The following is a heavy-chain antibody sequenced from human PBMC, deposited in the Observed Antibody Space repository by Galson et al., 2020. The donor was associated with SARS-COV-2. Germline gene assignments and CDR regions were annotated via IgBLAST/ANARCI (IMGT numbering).Heavy chain of an antibody. V-gene: IGHV3-15*01. J-gene: IGHJ6*02. CDR3: ATERINLVGGGYCYYGMGG. CDR1: GFSLTNAW. Sequence: GGSLRLSCAASGFSLTNAWTSWVRQAPGKGLEWVGRIKNKTDGGTTDYAAPVKGRFTISRDDSKNTLYLQMNSLKTEDTAVYYCATERINLVGGGYCYYGMGGRGQGTTVTFAS. D-gene: IGHD3-10*01. CDR2: IKNKTDGGTT.